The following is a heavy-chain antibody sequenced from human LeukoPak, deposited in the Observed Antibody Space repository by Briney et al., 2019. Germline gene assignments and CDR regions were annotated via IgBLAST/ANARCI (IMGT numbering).Heavy chain of an antibody. D-gene: IGHD5-18*01. CDR2: INPSGGST. V-gene: IGHV1-46*01. Sequence: ASVKVSCKASGYTFTSYYMHWVRQAPGQGLEWMGIINPSGGSTSYAQKFQGRVTMTRDMSTSTVYMELSSLRSEDTAVYYCARDPIGGYSYGYRPIDYWGQGTLVTVSS. CDR3: ARDPIGGYSYGYRPIDY. CDR1: GYTFTSYY. J-gene: IGHJ4*02.